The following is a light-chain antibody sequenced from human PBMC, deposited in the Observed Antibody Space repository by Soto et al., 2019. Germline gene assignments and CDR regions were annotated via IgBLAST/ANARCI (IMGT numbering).Light chain of an antibody. Sequence: EIVLTQSPATLSLSPGDRATLSCRASESLGKTLAWYQQKPGQAPRLLIYDVFKRATGIPARFSGSGSGTDFTLTISSLDPEDFAVYYCQQRNSWPLTFGGGTKVEIK. CDR3: QQRNSWPLT. J-gene: IGKJ4*01. V-gene: IGKV3-11*01. CDR2: DVF. CDR1: ESLGKT.